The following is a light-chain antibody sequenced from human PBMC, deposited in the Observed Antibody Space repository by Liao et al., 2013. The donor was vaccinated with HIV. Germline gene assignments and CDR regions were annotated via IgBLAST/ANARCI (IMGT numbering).Light chain of an antibody. CDR2: QDN. V-gene: IGLV3-1*01. CDR3: QAWDSNSALYV. CDR1: KLGDKF. J-gene: IGLJ1*01. Sequence: SYELTQPPSVSVSPGQTASITCSGDKLGDKFASWYQQKPGQSPVLVIFQDNKRPSGIPERFSGSNSGNTATLTISGTQAMDEADFYCQAWDSNSALYVFGTGTKVTVL.